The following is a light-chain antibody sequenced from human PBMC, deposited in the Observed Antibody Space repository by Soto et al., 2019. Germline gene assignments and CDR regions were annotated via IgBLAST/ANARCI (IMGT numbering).Light chain of an antibody. CDR2: DAS. CDR1: QAIVTW. CDR3: KQYNSYFQT. Sequence: DIQMTQSPSTLSASVGDRVNITCRASQAIVTWLAWHQQKPGNAPKVLISDASTLEGGVPSRFSGSGSGTEFTLTIRSLQPDDVATYYCKQYNSYFQTFGQGTKVDIK. V-gene: IGKV1-5*01. J-gene: IGKJ1*01.